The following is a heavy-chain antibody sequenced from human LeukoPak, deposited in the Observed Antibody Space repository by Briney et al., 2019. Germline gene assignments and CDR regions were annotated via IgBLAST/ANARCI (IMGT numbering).Heavy chain of an antibody. V-gene: IGHV4-30-4*08. CDR2: IHDSGRT. D-gene: IGHD1-1*01. Sequence: PSETLSLTCTVSGASISSGDYYWNWIRQTPGKGLEWVGYIHDSGRTHHNPSLKSRLTISVDTSKTQFSLRLTSLTAADTAVYYCARAPNVDYYFMDVWGKGTTVIVS. CDR1: GASISSGDYY. J-gene: IGHJ6*03. CDR3: ARAPNVDYYFMDV.